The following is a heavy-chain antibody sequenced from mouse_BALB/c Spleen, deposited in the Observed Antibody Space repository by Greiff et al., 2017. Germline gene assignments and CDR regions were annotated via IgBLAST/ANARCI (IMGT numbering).Heavy chain of an antibody. Sequence: EVKLMESGGGLVQPGGSLKLSCAASGFTFSSYGMSWVRQTPDKRLELVATINSNGGSTYYPDSVKGRFTISRDNAKNTLYLQMSSLKSEDTAMYYCARGTYYGNFRGNFDYWGQGTTLTVSS. J-gene: IGHJ2*01. CDR2: INSNGGST. CDR1: GFTFSSYG. D-gene: IGHD2-1*01. V-gene: IGHV5-6-3*01. CDR3: ARGTYYGNFRGNFDY.